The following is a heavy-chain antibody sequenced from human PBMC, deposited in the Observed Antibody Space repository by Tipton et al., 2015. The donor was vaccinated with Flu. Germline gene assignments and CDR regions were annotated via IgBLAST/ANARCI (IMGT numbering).Heavy chain of an antibody. CDR1: GGSFSGYY. J-gene: IGHJ5*02. V-gene: IGHV4-34*01. CDR2: INHSGST. Sequence: TLSLTCAVYGGSFSGYYWSWIRQPPGKGLEWIGEINHSGSTNYNPSLKSRVTISVDTSKNQFSLKLSSVTAADTAVYYCARTPGYGDYSNWFDPWGQGTLVTVSS. CDR3: ARTPGYGDYSNWFDP. D-gene: IGHD4-17*01.